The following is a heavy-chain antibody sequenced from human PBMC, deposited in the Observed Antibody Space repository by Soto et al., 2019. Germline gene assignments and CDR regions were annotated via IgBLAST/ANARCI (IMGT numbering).Heavy chain of an antibody. CDR3: VRDGTKTLRDWFDP. V-gene: IGHV4-4*07. Sequence: SETLCLTCTISCASISVFYWSWIRKSAGKGLEWIGRIYATGTTDYNPSLKSRVMMSVDTSKKQFSLKLRSVTAADTAGYYCVRDGTKTLRDWFDPWGQGISVTVS. CDR2: IYATGTT. J-gene: IGHJ5*02. D-gene: IGHD1-1*01. CDR1: CASISVFY.